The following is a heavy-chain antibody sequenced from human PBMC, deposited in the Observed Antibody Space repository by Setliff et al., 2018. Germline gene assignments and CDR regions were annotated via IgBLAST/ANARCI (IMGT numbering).Heavy chain of an antibody. CDR2: IHYSGSI. D-gene: IGHD3-3*01. Sequence: SETLSLTCTVSGGSISSHYWSWIRQPPGKGLEWIGYIHYSGSINYNPSLKSRVTISVDTSKNQFSLKMTSMTAADTAVYYCARASWYYDFWSGSEGSGRSDPWGQGTLVTVSS. V-gene: IGHV4-59*11. J-gene: IGHJ5*02. CDR1: GGSISSHY. CDR3: ARASWYYDFWSGSEGSGRSDP.